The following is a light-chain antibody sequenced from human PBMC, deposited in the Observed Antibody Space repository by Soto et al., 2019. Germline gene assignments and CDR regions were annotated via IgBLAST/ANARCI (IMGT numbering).Light chain of an antibody. V-gene: IGLV2-23*02. J-gene: IGLJ3*02. CDR2: EVS. CDR3: CSYAGSGTWV. Sequence: QSALTQPASVSGSPGQSITISCTGTSSDVGSYNFVSWYQQHPGKAPKVMIYEVSKWPPGVSNRFSGSKSGNTASLTISGLQAEDEADYYCCSYAGSGTWVFGGGTKLTVL. CDR1: SSDVGSYNF.